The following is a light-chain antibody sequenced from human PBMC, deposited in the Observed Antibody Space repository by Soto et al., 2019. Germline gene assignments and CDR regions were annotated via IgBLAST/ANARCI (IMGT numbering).Light chain of an antibody. Sequence: EIVMTQSPATLSVSPGERATLSCRASQSVSGNLAWYQQKPGQAPRLLIYGASTRATGIPARFSGSGSVTEFTLTISSLQSEDFAVYYCQQYNNWLPITFGQGTRLEIK. CDR3: QQYNNWLPIT. J-gene: IGKJ5*01. V-gene: IGKV3-15*01. CDR2: GAS. CDR1: QSVSGN.